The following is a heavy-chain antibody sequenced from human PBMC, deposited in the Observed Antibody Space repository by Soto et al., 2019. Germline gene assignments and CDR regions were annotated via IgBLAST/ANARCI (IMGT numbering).Heavy chain of an antibody. CDR1: GDTFTSYY. D-gene: IGHD3-9*01. Sequence: QVRLVQSGAEVKAPGASVKVSCKAPGDTFTSYYMHWVRQAPGHGLEWMGGIIPIFGTPTYAQKFQGRVTIKADKPTNTAYMEMNSLRFEDTAVYYCARSEGGYFYGMDVWGQGTTVTVSS. J-gene: IGHJ6*02. V-gene: IGHV1-69*06. CDR3: ARSEGGYFYGMDV. CDR2: IIPIFGTP.